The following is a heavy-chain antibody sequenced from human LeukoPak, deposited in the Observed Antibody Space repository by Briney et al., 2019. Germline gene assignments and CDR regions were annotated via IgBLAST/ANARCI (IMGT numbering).Heavy chain of an antibody. Sequence: ASVKVSCKASGYTFTSYGISWVRQAPGQGLEWMGWISAYNGNTNYAQKLQGRVTMTTDTSTSTAYMELRSLRSDDTAVYYCARDRGYTSSTSCPPADFDYWGQGTLVTVSS. D-gene: IGHD2-2*01. CDR2: ISAYNGNT. J-gene: IGHJ4*02. CDR1: GYTFTSYG. CDR3: ARDRGYTSSTSCPPADFDY. V-gene: IGHV1-18*01.